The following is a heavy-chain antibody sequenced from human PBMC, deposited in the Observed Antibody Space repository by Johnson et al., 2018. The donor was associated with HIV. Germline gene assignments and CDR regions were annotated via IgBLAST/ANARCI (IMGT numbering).Heavy chain of an antibody. V-gene: IGHV3-9*01. CDR3: AKGAGPQLGYAFDI. D-gene: IGHD6-6*01. Sequence: VQLVESGGGVVQPGTSLRLSCAASGFTFDDYAMHWVRQAPGKGLEWVSGISWNSGSIGYADSVKGRFTISRDNAKNSLYLQMNSLRAEDTALYYCAKGAGPQLGYAFDILGQGTMVTVSS. CDR2: ISWNSGSI. CDR1: GFTFDDYA. J-gene: IGHJ3*02.